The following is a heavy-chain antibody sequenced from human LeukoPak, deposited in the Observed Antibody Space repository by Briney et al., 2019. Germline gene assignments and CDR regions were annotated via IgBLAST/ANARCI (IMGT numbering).Heavy chain of an antibody. CDR2: ISGSGSTI. CDR3: ARDGGSSGTSSPYYGMDV. J-gene: IGHJ6*02. V-gene: IGHV3-48*03. D-gene: IGHD6-6*01. CDR1: GFTFSSYA. Sequence: GGSLRLSCAASGFTFSSYAMSWVRQTPGKGLEWVSAISGSGSTIYYADSAKGRFTISRDNAKNSLYLQMNSLRAEDTAVYYCARDGGSSGTSSPYYGMDVWGQGTTVTVSS.